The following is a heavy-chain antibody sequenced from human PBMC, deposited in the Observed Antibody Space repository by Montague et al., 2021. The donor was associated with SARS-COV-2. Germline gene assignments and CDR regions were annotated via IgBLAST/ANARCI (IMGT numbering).Heavy chain of an antibody. J-gene: IGHJ6*03. D-gene: IGHD3-3*01. CDR1: GGSISSYY. V-gene: IGHV4-4*07. CDR3: AREGELTMCGVGLNYYYYMGV. Sequence: SETLSLTCTVSGGSISSYYWSWIRQPAGKGLEWIGRIYTSGSTXXXPSXXXRVTMSVATSKNQFSLKLSSVTAADTAVYYCAREGELTMCGVGLNYYYYMGVWGKGTTVTVSS. CDR2: IYTSGST.